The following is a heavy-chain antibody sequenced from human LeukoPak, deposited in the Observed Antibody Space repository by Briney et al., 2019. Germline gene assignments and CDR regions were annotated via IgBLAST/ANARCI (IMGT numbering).Heavy chain of an antibody. J-gene: IGHJ5*01. D-gene: IGHD3-3*01. CDR3: ATASAITNLPLENWFVS. Sequence: GGSLRLSCATSGFSFSSHAMSWVRQPPGKGLEWVSAIAASSVAAGRNTTYYADSVTSRFTNSRDNSQITQYLAKDTPRADDSAVYYCATASAITNLPLENWFVSWG. V-gene: IGHV3-23*01. CDR1: GFSFSSHA. CDR2: IAASSVAAGRNTT.